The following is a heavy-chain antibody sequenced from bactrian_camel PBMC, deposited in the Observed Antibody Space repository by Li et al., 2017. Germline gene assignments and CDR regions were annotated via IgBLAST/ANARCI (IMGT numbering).Heavy chain of an antibody. V-gene: IGHV3S63*01. CDR2: IRDVDGMF. Sequence: VQLVESGGGSVQAGGSLRLSCVGSGYCMAWFRQAPGKERKGVASIRDVDGMFGYADSVRGRFTISKGKAKNTMYLQMDSLKPEDTACTSVRPQASRRSVVPGKTHMSITTGARGPRSPSP. CDR1: GYC. D-gene: IGHD7*01. CDR3: RPQASRRSVVPGKTHMSITT. J-gene: IGHJ4*01.